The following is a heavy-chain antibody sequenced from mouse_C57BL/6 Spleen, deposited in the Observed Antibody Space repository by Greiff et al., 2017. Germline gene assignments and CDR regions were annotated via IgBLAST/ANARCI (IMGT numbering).Heavy chain of an antibody. CDR1: GYTFTSYW. J-gene: IGHJ2*01. V-gene: IGHV1-69*01. D-gene: IGHD1-1*02. CDR3: ARGWEGYVDY. CDR2: IDPSDSYT. Sequence: QVQLQQSGAELVMPGASVKLSCKASGYTFTSYWMHWVKQRPGQGLEWIGEIDPSDSYTNYNQKFKGKATLTADKSSSTAYMQLSSLTSEDSAVYYCARGWEGYVDYWGQGTTLTVSS.